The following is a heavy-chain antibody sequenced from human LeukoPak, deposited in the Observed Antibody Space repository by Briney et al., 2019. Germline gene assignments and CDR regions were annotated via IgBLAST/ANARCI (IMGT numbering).Heavy chain of an antibody. J-gene: IGHJ4*02. V-gene: IGHV3-30*04. CDR3: AKGRPAITMIVVVIAGPNPEFDY. CDR2: ISYDGSNK. Sequence: PGGSLRLSCAASGFTFSSYAMHWVRQAPGKGLEWVAVISYDGSNKYYADSVKGRFTISRDNSKNTLYLQMNSLRAEDTAVYYCAKGRPAITMIVVVIAGPNPEFDYWGQGTLVTVSS. D-gene: IGHD3-22*01. CDR1: GFTFSSYA.